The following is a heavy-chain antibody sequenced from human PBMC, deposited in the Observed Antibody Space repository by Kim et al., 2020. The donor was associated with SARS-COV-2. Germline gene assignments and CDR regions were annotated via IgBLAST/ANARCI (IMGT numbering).Heavy chain of an antibody. CDR2: INPNSGGT. D-gene: IGHD3-3*01. CDR3: ARVFGFLNWFDP. CDR1: GYTFTGYY. Sequence: ASVKVSCKASGYTFTGYYMHWVRQAPGQGLEWMGWINPNSGGTNYAQKFQGRVTMTRDTSISTAYMELSRLRSDDTAVYYCARVFGFLNWFDPWGQGTLVTVSS. J-gene: IGHJ5*02. V-gene: IGHV1-2*02.